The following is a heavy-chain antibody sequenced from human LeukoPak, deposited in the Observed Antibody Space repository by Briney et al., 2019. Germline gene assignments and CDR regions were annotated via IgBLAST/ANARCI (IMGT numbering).Heavy chain of an antibody. CDR3: ARDYALATVTSGAFDI. CDR2: IKQDGSEK. Sequence: GGSLRLSCAASGFTFSSYWMSWVRQAPGKGLEWVANIKQDGSEKYYVDSVKGRFTISRDNAKNSLYLQMNSLRAEDTAVFYCARDYALATVTSGAFDIWGQGTMVTVSS. CDR1: GFTFSSYW. D-gene: IGHD4-17*01. V-gene: IGHV3-7*01. J-gene: IGHJ3*02.